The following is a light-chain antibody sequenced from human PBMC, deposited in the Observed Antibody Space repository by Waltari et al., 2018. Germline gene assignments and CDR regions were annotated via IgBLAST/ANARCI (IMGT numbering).Light chain of an antibody. V-gene: IGKV2-30*02. Sequence: DVVMTQSPLSLPVTPGQPASISCRSSQSLVHSDGKTYLNWLHQKPGQPPRRLIYQVSNRDSGVPDRFSGSGAGTDFTLKISRVEAEDVGVYYCVQGTHWPWTFGQGTKVEIK. CDR1: QSLVHSDGKTY. CDR2: QVS. J-gene: IGKJ1*01. CDR3: VQGTHWPWT.